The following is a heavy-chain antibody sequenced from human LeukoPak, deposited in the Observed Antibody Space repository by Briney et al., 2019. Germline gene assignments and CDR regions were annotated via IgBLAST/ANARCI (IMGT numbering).Heavy chain of an antibody. CDR3: AREYYDTSGRKRAFGI. CDR1: GYTFTDYY. J-gene: IGHJ3*02. V-gene: IGHV1-2*02. D-gene: IGHD3-22*01. CDR2: IDPHSGGT. Sequence: ASVKVSCKASGYTFTDYYMHWVRQAPGQGVEWMGWIDPHSGGTKYAQKFQGRVTMTRDTSISTAYMELSSLRSDDTAVYYCAREYYDTSGRKRAFGIWGQGTMVTVSS.